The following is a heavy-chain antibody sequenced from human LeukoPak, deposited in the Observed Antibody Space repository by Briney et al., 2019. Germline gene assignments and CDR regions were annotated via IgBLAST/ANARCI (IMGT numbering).Heavy chain of an antibody. D-gene: IGHD6-19*01. CDR1: GFTFSSYG. J-gene: IGHJ4*02. Sequence: GRSLRLSCAASGFTFSSYGMHWVRQAPGKGLEWVAVISYDGSNKYYAESVKGRFTISRDNSKNTVYLQIKSLRAEDTAVYYCGKTTTGYSSGQKPAWPVDYWGQGALVTVSS. CDR2: ISYDGSNK. CDR3: GKTTTGYSSGQKPAWPVDY. V-gene: IGHV3-30*18.